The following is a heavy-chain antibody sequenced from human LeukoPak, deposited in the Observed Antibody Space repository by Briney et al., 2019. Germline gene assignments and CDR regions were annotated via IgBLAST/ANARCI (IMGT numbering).Heavy chain of an antibody. J-gene: IGHJ5*02. CDR2: IYYTGIT. CDR3: ARGTLMVGP. CDR1: GGSISGYY. V-gene: IGHV4-59*01. D-gene: IGHD1-14*01. Sequence: SETLSLTCTVSGGSISGYYWSWIRQPPGRGLEWIGYIYYTGITNYNPSLKSRVTISVDTSMNQFSLRLSSVTAADTAVYYCARGTLMVGPWGQGTLVTVSS.